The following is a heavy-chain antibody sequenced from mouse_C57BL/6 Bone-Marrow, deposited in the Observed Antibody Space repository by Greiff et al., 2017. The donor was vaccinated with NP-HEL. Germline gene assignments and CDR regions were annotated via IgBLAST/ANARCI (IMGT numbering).Heavy chain of an antibody. J-gene: IGHJ3*01. CDR1: GFTFSSYT. Sequence: VILVESGGCLVKPGGSLKLSCAASGFTFSSYTMSWVRQTPEKRLEWVATISGGGGNTYYPDSVKGRFTISRDNAKNTLYRQMSRLRAEDTALYYCARPPPYYYGSSSWFAYWGQGTVVTVSA. CDR2: ISGGGGNT. V-gene: IGHV5-9*01. CDR3: ARPPPYYYGSSSWFAY. D-gene: IGHD1-1*01.